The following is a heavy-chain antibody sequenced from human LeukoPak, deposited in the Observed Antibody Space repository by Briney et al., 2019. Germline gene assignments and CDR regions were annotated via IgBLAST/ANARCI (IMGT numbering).Heavy chain of an antibody. CDR1: GFTFSSYE. CDR3: ARDGGYRYGSFDY. D-gene: IGHD5-18*01. CDR2: ISSSGSTTI. V-gene: IGHV3-48*03. J-gene: IGHJ4*02. Sequence: GGSLRLSCAASGFTFSSYEMNWVRQAPGKGLEWVSYISSSGSTTIYYAGSVKGRFTISRDNAKKSLYLQMNSLRAEDTAVYYCARDGGYRYGSFDYWGQGTLVTVSS.